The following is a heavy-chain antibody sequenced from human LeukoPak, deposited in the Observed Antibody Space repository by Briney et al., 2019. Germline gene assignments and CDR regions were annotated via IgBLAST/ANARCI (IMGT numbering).Heavy chain of an antibody. Sequence: GGSLRLSCVASGYTFSSHGMYWVRQAPGKGLEWVAVIWYDGSNKYYADSVKGRFTVSRDNFKNTLYLQMNSLRAEDTAVYYCARRLGEFPYYFDYWGQGTLVTVSS. J-gene: IGHJ4*02. CDR2: IWYDGSNK. V-gene: IGHV3-33*01. D-gene: IGHD3-16*01. CDR1: GYTFSSHG. CDR3: ARRLGEFPYYFDY.